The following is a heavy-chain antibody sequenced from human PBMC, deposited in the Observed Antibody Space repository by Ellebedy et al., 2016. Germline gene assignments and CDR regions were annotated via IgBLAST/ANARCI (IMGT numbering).Heavy chain of an antibody. CDR3: ARMGYSYGYGYYYYYMDV. V-gene: IGHV1-8*02. D-gene: IGHD5-18*01. Sequence: ASVKVSCXASGYTFTGYYMHWVRQAPGQGLEWMGWINPNSGNTGYAQKFQGRVTMTRNTSISTAYMELSSLRSEDTAVYYCARMGYSYGYGYYYYYMDVWGKGTTVTVSS. CDR1: GYTFTGYY. CDR2: INPNSGNT. J-gene: IGHJ6*03.